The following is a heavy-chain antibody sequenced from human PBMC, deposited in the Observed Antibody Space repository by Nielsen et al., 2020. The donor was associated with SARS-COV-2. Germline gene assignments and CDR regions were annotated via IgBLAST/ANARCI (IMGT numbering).Heavy chain of an antibody. CDR2: IYHSGRT. D-gene: IGHD3-16*01. CDR1: GGSISSGGYS. V-gene: IGHV4-30-2*01. CDR3: ARGGRITFGGADDAFDI. J-gene: IGHJ3*02. Sequence: LRLSCAVSGGSISSGGYSWSWIRQPPGKGLEWIGYIYHSGRTYYNPSLKSRVTISVDRSKNQFSLKLSSVTAADTAVYYCARGGRITFGGADDAFDIWGQGTMVSVSS.